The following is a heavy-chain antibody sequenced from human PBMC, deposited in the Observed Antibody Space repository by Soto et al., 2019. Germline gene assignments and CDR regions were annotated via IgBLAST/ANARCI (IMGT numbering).Heavy chain of an antibody. J-gene: IGHJ4*02. D-gene: IGHD1-26*01. Sequence: GSLRLSGSVSGCTFSNYAMSWVRQAPGKGLAWVSAISGSGGSTYYADSVKGRFTISRDNSKNTLYLQMNSLRAEDTALYYCAKVPVGATGRFDYWGQGTLVTVYS. CDR3: AKVPVGATGRFDY. CDR2: ISGSGGST. V-gene: IGHV3-23*01. CDR1: GCTFSNYA.